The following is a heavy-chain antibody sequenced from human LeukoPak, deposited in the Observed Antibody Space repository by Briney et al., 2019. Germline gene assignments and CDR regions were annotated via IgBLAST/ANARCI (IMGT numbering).Heavy chain of an antibody. CDR3: VSNGDDYVWGSYRADY. Sequence: PGGSLRLSCAASGFTFSGSGMHWVRQAPGKGLEWVAVISYNGSNKYYADSVKGRFTISRDNSKNTLYLQMNSLRAEDTAVYYCVSNGDDYVWGSYRADYWGQGTLVTVSS. V-gene: IGHV3-30*03. CDR1: GFTFSGSG. CDR2: ISYNGSNK. J-gene: IGHJ4*02. D-gene: IGHD3-16*01.